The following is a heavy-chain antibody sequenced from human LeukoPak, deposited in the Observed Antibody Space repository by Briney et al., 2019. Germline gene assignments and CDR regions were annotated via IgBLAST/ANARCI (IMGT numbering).Heavy chain of an antibody. CDR2: IPYDGSNK. Sequence: GRSLRLSCAASGFTFSSYAMHWVRQAPGKGLDWVAVIPYDGSNKYYADSVKGRFTISRDNSKNTLYLQMNSLRAEDTAVYYCARDVAYDILTGYPDYWGQGTLVTVSS. D-gene: IGHD3-9*01. CDR3: ARDVAYDILTGYPDY. V-gene: IGHV3-30-3*01. J-gene: IGHJ4*02. CDR1: GFTFSSYA.